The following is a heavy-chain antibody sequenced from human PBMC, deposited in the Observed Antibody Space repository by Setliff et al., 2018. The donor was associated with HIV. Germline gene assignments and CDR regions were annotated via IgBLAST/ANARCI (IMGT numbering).Heavy chain of an antibody. CDR2: IYYTGST. CDR3: VKAVAAPSWFDP. D-gene: IGHD2-15*01. V-gene: IGHV4-31*03. Sequence: KTSETLSLTCTVSNASISSGGFYWSWVRQHPGKGLEWIGYIYYTGSTYYNPSLKSRVSISVDTSKNQFSLKLTSVTAADTAVYYCVKAVAAPSWFDPWGQGTLVTVSS. CDR1: NASISSGGFY. J-gene: IGHJ5*02.